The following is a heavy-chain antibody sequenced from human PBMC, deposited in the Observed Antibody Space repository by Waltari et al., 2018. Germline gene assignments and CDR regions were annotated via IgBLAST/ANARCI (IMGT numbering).Heavy chain of an antibody. J-gene: IGHJ4*02. Sequence: QVQLQHWGAGLLKPSETLSLTCAVYGGTFSGYYWSWIRQPPGKGLEWIGESKHTGSTNYNPSLMSRVTMSVDTSKTQFSLKLNSVTAADTAVYYCARVLSPVRGAAVDYWGQGTLVTVSS. CDR3: ARVLSPVRGAAVDY. CDR1: GGTFSGYY. D-gene: IGHD3-10*01. V-gene: IGHV4-34*01. CDR2: SKHTGST.